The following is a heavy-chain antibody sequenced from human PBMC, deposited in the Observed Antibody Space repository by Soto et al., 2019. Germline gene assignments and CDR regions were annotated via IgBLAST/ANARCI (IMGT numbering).Heavy chain of an antibody. CDR2: ISSGGIA. Sequence: GGSLRLSCAASEFTVSSNYIIWVRQAPGKGLEWVSVISSGGIAYYADSVKGRFTISRDNSKNTVYLQMNTLRAEDTAVYYCANFAAYSSGWYYFDPWGQGTLVTVSS. CDR3: ANFAAYSSGWYYFDP. V-gene: IGHV3-53*01. CDR1: EFTVSSNY. J-gene: IGHJ5*02. D-gene: IGHD6-19*01.